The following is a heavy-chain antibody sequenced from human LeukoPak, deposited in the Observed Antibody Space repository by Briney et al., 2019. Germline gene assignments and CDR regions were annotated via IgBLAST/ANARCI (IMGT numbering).Heavy chain of an antibody. J-gene: IGHJ6*01. CDR3: ARGSVTTFYYYGMDV. D-gene: IGHD4-11*01. V-gene: IGHV3-30*04. Sequence: GRSLTLSCAASGFTFSSYAIDWVRQAPGKGLEWVAVISYDGSNKYYADSVEGRFTISRDNSKNTLYLQMSSLRAEDTAVYYCARGSVTTFYYYGMDVWGKGTTVTVS. CDR1: GFTFSSYA. CDR2: ISYDGSNK.